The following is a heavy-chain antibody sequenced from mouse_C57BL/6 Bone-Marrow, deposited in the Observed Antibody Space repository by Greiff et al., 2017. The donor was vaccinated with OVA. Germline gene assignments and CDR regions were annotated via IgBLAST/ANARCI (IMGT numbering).Heavy chain of an antibody. CDR3: ARFPPYYYGSSYDWYFDV. V-gene: IGHV3-8*01. CDR1: GYSITSDY. CDR2: ISYSGST. D-gene: IGHD1-1*01. Sequence: VQLKESGPGLAKPSQTLSLTCSVTGYSITSDYWNWIRKFPGNKLEYMGYISYSGSTYYNPSLKSRISITRDTSKNQYYLQLNSVTTEDTATYYCARFPPYYYGSSYDWYFDVWGTGTTVTVSS. J-gene: IGHJ1*03.